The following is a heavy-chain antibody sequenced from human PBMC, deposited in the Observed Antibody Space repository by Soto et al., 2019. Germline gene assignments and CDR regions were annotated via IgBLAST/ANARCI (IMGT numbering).Heavy chain of an antibody. CDR3: ASYNFGVFFDY. Sequence: SETLSLTCSVSGGSISNYYWSWIRQPPGKGLEWIGYVYYSGSTNYNPSLKSRVTISVDTSKKQFSLKLSSVTAADTAVYYCASYNFGVFFDYWGQGTLVT. V-gene: IGHV4-59*01. CDR1: GGSISNYY. J-gene: IGHJ4*02. CDR2: VYYSGST. D-gene: IGHD3-3*01.